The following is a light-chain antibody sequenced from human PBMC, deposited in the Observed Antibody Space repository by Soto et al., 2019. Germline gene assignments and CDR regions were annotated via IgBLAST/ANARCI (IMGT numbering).Light chain of an antibody. CDR1: SSDVGSYNL. CDR2: EGS. J-gene: IGLJ1*01. Sequence: QSVLTQPASVSGSPGQSITISCTGTSSDVGSYNLVSWYQQHPGKAPKLMIYEGSKRPSGVSNRFSGSKSGNTASLTISGLQDEDEADYYCCSYAGSSFVFGTGTKVTAL. CDR3: CSYAGSSFV. V-gene: IGLV2-23*01.